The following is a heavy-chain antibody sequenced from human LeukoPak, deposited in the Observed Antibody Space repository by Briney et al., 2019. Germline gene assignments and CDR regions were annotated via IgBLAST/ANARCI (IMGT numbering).Heavy chain of an antibody. V-gene: IGHV3-30*02. J-gene: IGHJ6*03. CDR1: GFTFSSYG. Sequence: PGGSLRLSCAASGFTFSSYGMHWVRQAPGKGLEWVAFIRYDGSNKYYADSVKGRFTISRDNSKNTLYLQMNSLRAEDTAVYYCAKDKQQLVRYYYYYMDVWGKGTTVTISS. CDR2: IRYDGSNK. CDR3: AKDKQQLVRYYYYYMDV. D-gene: IGHD6-13*01.